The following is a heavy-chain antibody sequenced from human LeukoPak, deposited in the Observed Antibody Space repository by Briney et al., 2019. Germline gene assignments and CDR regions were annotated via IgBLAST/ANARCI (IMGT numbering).Heavy chain of an antibody. CDR2: ISTYNGDT. V-gene: IGHV1-18*01. Sequence: ASVKVSCKAAGYTFNFYSLSSVRQAPGQGLEWMGWISTYNGDTRYPEKLQGRVTKNEDTSTDTAYMELSSLRSEDTAMYYCATDRAKQHYDAFDIWGQGTMVTVSS. D-gene: IGHD6-13*01. CDR3: ATDRAKQHYDAFDI. CDR1: GYTFNFYS. J-gene: IGHJ3*02.